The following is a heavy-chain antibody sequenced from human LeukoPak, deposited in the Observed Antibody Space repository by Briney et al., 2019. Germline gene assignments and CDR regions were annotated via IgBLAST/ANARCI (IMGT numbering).Heavy chain of an antibody. D-gene: IGHD5-18*01. CDR1: GGSISSYY. CDR2: IHSDGRST. J-gene: IGHJ4*02. V-gene: IGHV3-74*01. CDR3: ARDRPGNTAIDY. Sequence: PSETLSLTCTVSGGSISSYYWSWIRQPPGKGLEWVSRIHSDGRSTSYADSVNGRFTISRDNAKNTLYLQMNSLRAEDTAVYYCARDRPGNTAIDYWGQGTLVTVSS.